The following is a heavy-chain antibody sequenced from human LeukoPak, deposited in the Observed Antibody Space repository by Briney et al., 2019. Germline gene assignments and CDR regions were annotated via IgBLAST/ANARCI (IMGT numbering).Heavy chain of an antibody. J-gene: IGHJ5*02. CDR2: IRYDGSNK. CDR3: AKDNLLYYDILTGSRNWFDP. V-gene: IGHV3-30*02. D-gene: IGHD3-9*01. Sequence: GGSLRLSCAASGFTFSSYGMHWVRQAPGKGLEWVAFIRYDGSNKYYADSVKGRFTISRDNSKNTLYLQMNSLRAEDTAVYYCAKDNLLYYDILTGSRNWFDPWGQGTLVTVSS. CDR1: GFTFSSYG.